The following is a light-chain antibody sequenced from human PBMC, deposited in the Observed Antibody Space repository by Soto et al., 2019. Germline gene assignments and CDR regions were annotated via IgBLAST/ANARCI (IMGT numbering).Light chain of an antibody. Sequence: QSLLTQPPSVSGAPGQRVTISCTGSTSKIGAGYDVHWYQQLPGTAPQVLIYDNNNRPSGVPDRFSGSKSGTSASLAITGLQSEDEADYYCHWYDVRRSGPVCGGGTQLTVL. CDR1: TSKIGAGYD. CDR2: DNN. V-gene: IGLV1-40*01. J-gene: IGLJ2*01. CDR3: HWYDVRRSGPV.